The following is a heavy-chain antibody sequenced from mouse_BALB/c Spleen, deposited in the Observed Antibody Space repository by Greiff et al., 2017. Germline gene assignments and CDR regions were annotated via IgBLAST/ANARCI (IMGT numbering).Heavy chain of an antibody. CDR2: IDPENGNT. D-gene: IGHD2-1*01. Sequence: VQLQQSGAELVRPGALVKLSCKASGFTINDYYMHWVKQRPEQGLEWIGWIDPENGNTIYDPKFQGKASITADTSSNTAYLQLSSLTSEDTAVYYCARRGIYYGTFYAMDYWGQGTSVTVSS. CDR1: GFTINDYY. CDR3: ARRGIYYGTFYAMDY. V-gene: IGHV14-1*02. J-gene: IGHJ4*01.